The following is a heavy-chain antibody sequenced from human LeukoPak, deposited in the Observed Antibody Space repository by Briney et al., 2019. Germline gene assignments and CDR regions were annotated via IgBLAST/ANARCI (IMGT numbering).Heavy chain of an antibody. D-gene: IGHD3-10*01. Sequence: PSETLSLTCTISNGSIRGYYWSWIPQPPGKGLEWIGYIYYSGAARYNPSLKSRVTISGDTSNNQFSLNLSSVTAADTAVYYCARVGSYSDWFDPWGQGTLVTVSS. CDR3: ARVGSYSDWFDP. CDR1: NGSIRGYY. CDR2: IYYSGAA. J-gene: IGHJ5*02. V-gene: IGHV4-59*01.